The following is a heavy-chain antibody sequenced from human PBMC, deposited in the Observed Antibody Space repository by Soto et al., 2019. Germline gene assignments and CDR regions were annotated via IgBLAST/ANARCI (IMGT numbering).Heavy chain of an antibody. CDR3: ARDRGSYALAY. D-gene: IGHD1-26*01. CDR1: AYTFTSYG. V-gene: IGHV1-18*01. Sequence: QVQLVQSGAEVKKPGASVKVSCKASAYTFTSYGIAWVRQAPGQGLEWMGWISAYNGNTNYAQKLQGRVTLTPDTSTSTASMELRSLRSDETAVYYCARDRGSYALAYWGQGTLVTVSS. J-gene: IGHJ4*02. CDR2: ISAYNGNT.